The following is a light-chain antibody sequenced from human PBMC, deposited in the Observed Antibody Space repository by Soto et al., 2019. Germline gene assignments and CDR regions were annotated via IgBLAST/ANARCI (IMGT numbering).Light chain of an antibody. V-gene: IGKV3-20*01. CDR1: QTVSSSF. Sequence: EILLTPSPGTLSLSPGSRYTRSWMASQTVSSSFLAWYQQTPGQAPRLLIYAASSRATGIPARFSGSGSGTDFTLTISRLEPEDFAVYYCQQYGNSPQTFGQGTKVDIK. CDR2: AAS. J-gene: IGKJ1*01. CDR3: QQYGNSPQT.